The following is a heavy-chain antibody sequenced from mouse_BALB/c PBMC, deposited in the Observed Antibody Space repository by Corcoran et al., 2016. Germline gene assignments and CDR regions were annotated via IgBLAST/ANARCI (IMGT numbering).Heavy chain of an antibody. CDR1: GFDFSRYW. CDR3: ARGEQFDV. J-gene: IGHJ1*01. CDR2: INQDSSRI. V-gene: IGHV4-1*02. Sequence: EVKLLESGGGLVQPGGYLKLSWAASGFDFSRYWMSWVRQGPGKGLEWIGEINQDSSRINYKPSLKDKFIISRDNAKNTLYLQMSKVRSEDTALYYCARGEQFDVWGAGTTVTVSS.